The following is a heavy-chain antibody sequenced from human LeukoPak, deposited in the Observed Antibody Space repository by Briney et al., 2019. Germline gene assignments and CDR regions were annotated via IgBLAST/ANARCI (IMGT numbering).Heavy chain of an antibody. CDR2: IYPRDGST. J-gene: IGHJ4*02. Sequence: ASVKVPCKASGYTFTSNYIHWVRQAPGQGLEWMGMIYPRDGSTSYAQKFQGRVTVTRDMSTSTVHMELSGLRSEDTAVYYCARDQEGFDYWGQGTLVTVSS. V-gene: IGHV1-46*01. CDR1: GYTFTSNY. CDR3: ARDQEGFDY.